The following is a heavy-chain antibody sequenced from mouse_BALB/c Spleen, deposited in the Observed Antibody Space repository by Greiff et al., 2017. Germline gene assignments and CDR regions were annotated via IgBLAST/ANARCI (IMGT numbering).Heavy chain of an antibody. CDR1: GYTFTDYN. CDR3: ARGGYYLYYYAMDY. J-gene: IGHJ4*01. Sequence: EVKVVESGPELVKPGASVKISCKASGYTFTDYNMHWVKQSHGKSLEWIGYIYPYNGGTGYNQKFKSKATLTVDNSSSTAYMELRSLTSEDSAVYYCARGGYYLYYYAMDYWGQGTSVTVSS. CDR2: IYPYNGGT. D-gene: IGHD2-3*01. V-gene: IGHV1S29*02.